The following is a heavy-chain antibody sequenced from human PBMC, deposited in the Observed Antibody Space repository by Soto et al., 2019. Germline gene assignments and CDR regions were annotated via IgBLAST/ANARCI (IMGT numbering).Heavy chain of an antibody. CDR1: GGTFSSYA. D-gene: IGHD1-26*01. J-gene: IGHJ6*02. Sequence: QVQLVQSGAEVKKPGSSVKVSCKASGGTFSSYAISWVRQAPGQGLEWMGGIIPIFGTANYAQKFQGRVTITADESTSTAYMELSSLRSEDTAVYYCASTGVVGNQSGSPPTYYYYGMDVWGQGTTVTVSS. CDR3: ASTGVVGNQSGSPPTYYYYGMDV. CDR2: IIPIFGTA. V-gene: IGHV1-69*01.